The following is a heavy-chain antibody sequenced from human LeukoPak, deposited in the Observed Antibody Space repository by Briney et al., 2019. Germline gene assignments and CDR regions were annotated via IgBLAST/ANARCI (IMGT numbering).Heavy chain of an antibody. CDR2: IYTSGST. D-gene: IGHD3-22*01. CDR1: GGSISSGSYY. J-gene: IGHJ4*02. CDR3: ARVDYYDRVDY. V-gene: IGHV4-61*02. Sequence: SQTLSLTCTVSGGSISSGSYYWGWVRQPAGTGLEWIGRIYTSGSTNYNPSLKSRVTISVDTSKNQFSLKLSSVTAADTAVYYCARVDYYDRVDYWGQGTLVTVSS.